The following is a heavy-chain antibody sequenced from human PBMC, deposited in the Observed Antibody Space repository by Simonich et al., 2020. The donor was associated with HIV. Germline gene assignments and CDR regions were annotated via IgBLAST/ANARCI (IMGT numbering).Heavy chain of an antibody. CDR2: SYPGDSDT. J-gene: IGHJ4*02. Sequence: EVQLVQSGAEVKKPGESLKISCKGSGYSFTSYWIGWVRQRPGKGLEWIGISYPGDSDTRYSPSFQGQVTISADKSISTDYLQWSSLKASDTAMYYCVRHRGVAAAGTPGDYWGQGTLVTVSS. CDR3: VRHRGVAAAGTPGDY. CDR1: GYSFTSYW. V-gene: IGHV5-51*01. D-gene: IGHD6-13*01.